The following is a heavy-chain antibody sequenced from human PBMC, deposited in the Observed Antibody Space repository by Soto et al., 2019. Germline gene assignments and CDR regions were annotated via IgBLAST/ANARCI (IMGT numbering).Heavy chain of an antibody. V-gene: IGHV4-31*03. D-gene: IGHD3-16*01. CDR3: ARVGGINGFDP. CDR2: IYYSGST. Sequence: QVQLQESGPGLVKPSQTLSLTCTVSGGSISSGGYYWSWIRQHPGKGLEWIGYIYYSGSTYYNPSPKSRVTLSVDTSKNQSTLTLSSVPAADTAVYYCARVGGINGFDPWGQGTLVTVSS. J-gene: IGHJ5*02. CDR1: GGSISSGGYY.